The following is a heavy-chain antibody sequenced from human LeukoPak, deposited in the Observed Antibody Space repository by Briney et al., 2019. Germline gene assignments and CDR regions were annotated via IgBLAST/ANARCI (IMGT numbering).Heavy chain of an antibody. D-gene: IGHD5-24*01. CDR1: GFMFSNFW. CDR2: TNNDGTTK. J-gene: IGHJ4*02. Sequence: GGSLRLSCAASGFMFSNFWMHWVRQAPGKGLEWVSFTNNDGTTKEYADSVKGRFTISRHNTRNTVDLQMNGLSAEDTAVYYCARGDGGFDYWGQGSLVTVSS. CDR3: ARGDGGFDY. V-gene: IGHV3-74*03.